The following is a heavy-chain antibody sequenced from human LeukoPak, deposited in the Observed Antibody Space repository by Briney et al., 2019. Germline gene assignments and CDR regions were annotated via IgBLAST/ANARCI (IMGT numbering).Heavy chain of an antibody. CDR1: GYTFSSYD. J-gene: IGHJ6*02. Sequence: GASVKVSCKASGYTFSSYDINRVRQATGQGLEWMGWMNPNSGNTGYAQKFQGRVTMTRNTSISTAYMELSSLRSEDTAVYYCARGVVVTAIVDVWGQGTTVTVSS. CDR3: ARGVVVTAIVDV. V-gene: IGHV1-8*01. D-gene: IGHD2-21*02. CDR2: MNPNSGNT.